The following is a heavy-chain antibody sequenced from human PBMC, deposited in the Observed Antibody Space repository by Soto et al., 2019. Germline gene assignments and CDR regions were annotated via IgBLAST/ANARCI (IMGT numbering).Heavy chain of an antibody. CDR1: LLNFNIAW. CDR2: IKNNADGGTA. CDR3: TTMNDRDAFEI. V-gene: IGHV3-15*01. Sequence: EEQLVESGGGLVERGGSLRLSCAASLLNFNIAWLSWVRQAPGKGLEWVGRIKNNADGGTADSAAPVKARFIVSRDDSKSTLYLQINSLQIEDTAMYYCTTMNDRDAFEIWGQGAMVTVSS. D-gene: IGHD1-1*01. J-gene: IGHJ3*02.